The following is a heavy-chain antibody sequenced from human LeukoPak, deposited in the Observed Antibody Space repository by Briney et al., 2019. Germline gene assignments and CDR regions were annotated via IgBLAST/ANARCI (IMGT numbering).Heavy chain of an antibody. CDR3: ARDSYCGGDCYPGIYFEY. CDR1: GFTFSSYS. D-gene: IGHD2-21*02. CDR2: ISSSSSYI. Sequence: GGSLRLSCAASGFTFSSYSMNWVRQAPGKGREWVSSISSSSSYIYYADSVKGRFTISRDNAKNSLYLQMNSLRAEDTAVYYCARDSYCGGDCYPGIYFEYWGQGTLVTVSS. V-gene: IGHV3-21*01. J-gene: IGHJ4*02.